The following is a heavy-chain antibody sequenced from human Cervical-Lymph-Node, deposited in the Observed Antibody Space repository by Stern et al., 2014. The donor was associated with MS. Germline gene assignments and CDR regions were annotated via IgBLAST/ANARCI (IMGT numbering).Heavy chain of an antibody. CDR3: AKDRYSGYDLGGYFDF. D-gene: IGHD5-12*01. J-gene: IGHJ4*02. Sequence: EVQLVESGGGLVQPGRSLRLSCAASGFNFNDHAMHWVRQVPGMGLEWVSGISWDSGSIGYADSVQGRFTISRDNAKNSLELEMNRLRAEDTAFYYCAKDRYSGYDLGGYFDFWGQGILVIVSS. CDR1: GFNFNDHA. V-gene: IGHV3-9*01. CDR2: ISWDSGSI.